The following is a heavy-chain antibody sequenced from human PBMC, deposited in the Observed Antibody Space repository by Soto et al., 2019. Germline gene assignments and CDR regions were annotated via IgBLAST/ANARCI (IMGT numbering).Heavy chain of an antibody. J-gene: IGHJ4*02. CDR3: ARDQFCNYGNIDF. V-gene: IGHV1-2*02. D-gene: IGHD4-4*01. CDR1: GYTFTGYY. CDR2: INPNSGGT. Sequence: GASVKVSCKASGYTFTGYYMHWVRQAPGQGLEWMGWINPNSGGTNYAQKVQGRVTMTRDTSTSTAYMELSRLRSDDTAVYYCARDQFCNYGNIDFWGQGTLVTVSS.